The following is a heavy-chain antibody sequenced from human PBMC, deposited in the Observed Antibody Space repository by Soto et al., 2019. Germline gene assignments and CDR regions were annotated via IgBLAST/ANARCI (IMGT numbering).Heavy chain of an antibody. CDR3: AREPATAKPEGVDF. CDR2: INPNSGGT. CDR1: GYTFSDYY. Sequence: QVQLVQSGAEVRKPGASVKVSCKASGYTFSDYYIHWVRHAPGQGLEWMGWINPNSGGTKYAPKFQGGGTMTRDTSITTAYMELSRLRSGDTAVYYCAREPATAKPEGVDFWGQGTLVTVSS. J-gene: IGHJ4*02. D-gene: IGHD1-1*01. V-gene: IGHV1-2*02.